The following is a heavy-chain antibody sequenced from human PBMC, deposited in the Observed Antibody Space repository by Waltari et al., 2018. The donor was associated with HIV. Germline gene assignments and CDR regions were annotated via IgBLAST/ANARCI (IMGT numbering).Heavy chain of an antibody. CDR2: MNPNSGNT. V-gene: IGHV1-8*01. CDR1: GYTFTSYD. Sequence: QVQLVQSGAEVKKPGASVKVSCKASGYTFTSYDINWVRQATGQGLEWMGWMNPNSGNTGYEQKVQGRVTMTRNTSISTAYMELGSLRSEDTAVYYCARGIGLRFLDDREYYYYYYGMDVWGQGTTVTVSS. J-gene: IGHJ6*02. CDR3: ARGIGLRFLDDREYYYYYYGMDV. D-gene: IGHD3-3*01.